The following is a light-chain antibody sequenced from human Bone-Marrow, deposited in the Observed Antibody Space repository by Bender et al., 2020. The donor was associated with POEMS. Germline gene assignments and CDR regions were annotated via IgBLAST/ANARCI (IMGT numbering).Light chain of an antibody. CDR1: NSNIGTNA. CDR3: EAWEAGLRGGV. J-gene: IGLJ3*02. CDR2: SDN. Sequence: QSVLTQPPSPSWTPGQSVTISCSGSNSNIGTNAVNWYQQFPGTAPKPHIYSDNQRPSGVPDRCYAFKSGTSASLAISEVQTEDEAGYYCEAWEAGLRGGVFGGGTKLTVL. V-gene: IGLV1-44*01.